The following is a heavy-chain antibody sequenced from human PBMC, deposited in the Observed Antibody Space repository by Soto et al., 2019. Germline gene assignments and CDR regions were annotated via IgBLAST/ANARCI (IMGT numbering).Heavy chain of an antibody. J-gene: IGHJ4*02. Sequence: GGSLRLSCAASGFTFSSYAMSWVRQAPGKGLEWVSAISGSGGSTYYEDSVKGRCTISRDNSKNTLYLQMNSLRAEDTAVYYCAKTPYCTNGVCYATVDYWGQGTLVTVSS. CDR1: GFTFSSYA. CDR3: AKTPYCTNGVCYATVDY. CDR2: ISGSGGST. D-gene: IGHD2-8*01. V-gene: IGHV3-23*01.